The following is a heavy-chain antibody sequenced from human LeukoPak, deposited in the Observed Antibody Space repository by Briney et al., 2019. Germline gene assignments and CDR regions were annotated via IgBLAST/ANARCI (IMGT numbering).Heavy chain of an antibody. CDR2: INPNSGGT. D-gene: IGHD2-2*01. CDR1: GYTFTDYY. V-gene: IGHV1-2*06. CDR3: ARHVYCRSTSCSYYYYYIDV. Sequence: ASVKVSCKASGYTFTDYYMHWVRQAPGQGLEWMGRINPNSGGTNYAQKFQGRVTMTRDTSISTAYMELSRLRSDDTAVYYCARHVYCRSTSCSYYYYYIDVWGKGTTVTVSS. J-gene: IGHJ6*03.